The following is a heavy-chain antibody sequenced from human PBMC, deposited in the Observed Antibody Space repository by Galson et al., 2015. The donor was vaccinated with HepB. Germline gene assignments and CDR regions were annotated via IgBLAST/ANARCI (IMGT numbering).Heavy chain of an antibody. CDR1: GYTFTGYY. J-gene: IGHJ3*02. Sequence: SVKVSCKASGYTFTGYYMHWVRQAPGQGLEWMGRINPNSGGTNYAQKFQGRVTMTRDTSISTAYMELSRLRSDDTAVYYCARERVTAPFAFDIWGQGTMVSVSS. D-gene: IGHD2-21*02. CDR2: INPNSGGT. CDR3: ARERVTAPFAFDI. V-gene: IGHV1-2*06.